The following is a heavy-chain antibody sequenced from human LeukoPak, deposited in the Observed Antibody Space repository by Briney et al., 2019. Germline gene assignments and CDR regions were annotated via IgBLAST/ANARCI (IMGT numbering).Heavy chain of an antibody. D-gene: IGHD3-22*01. CDR3: AREAQYYDSSGLQH. CDR2: INQSGST. V-gene: IGHV4-34*01. Sequence: KSSETLSLTCAVYGESFNGYYWSWIRQSPGKGLEWMGEINQSGSTNYNPSLKSRVTILVDTSKNQFSPKLSSVTAADTAVYYCAREAQYYDSSGLQHWGQGTLVTVSS. J-gene: IGHJ1*01. CDR1: GESFNGYY.